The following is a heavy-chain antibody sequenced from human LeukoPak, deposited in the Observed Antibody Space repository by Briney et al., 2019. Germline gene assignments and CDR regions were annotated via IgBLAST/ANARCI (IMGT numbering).Heavy chain of an antibody. Sequence: GGSLRLSCAASGFTVRTNYMSWVRQAPGKGLEWVSIIYNDGGTNYADSVKGRFTISRDNSKNTLFLQMNSLRAEDTAVYYCARIGHSSTWYLDHWGQGTLVTVSS. CDR3: ARIGHSSTWYLDH. CDR1: GFTVRTNY. D-gene: IGHD6-13*01. J-gene: IGHJ4*02. CDR2: IYNDGGT. V-gene: IGHV3-53*01.